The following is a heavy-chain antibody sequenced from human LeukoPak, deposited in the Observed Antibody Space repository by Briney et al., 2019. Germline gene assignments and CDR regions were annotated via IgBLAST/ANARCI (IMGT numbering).Heavy chain of an antibody. V-gene: IGHV4-59*01. D-gene: IGHD3-10*01. J-gene: IGHJ5*02. CDR2: MYYSWST. CDR1: GGSISSYY. CDR3: ARRGGAEVLWFGDRKWFDP. Sequence: SENLSLTCTVAGGSISSYYWSWVRQPPGKGLEWIGYMYYSWSTNYNPSLKSRVTISVATSKNQFSLKLSSVTAADTAVYYCARRGGAEVLWFGDRKWFDPWGQGTLVTVSS.